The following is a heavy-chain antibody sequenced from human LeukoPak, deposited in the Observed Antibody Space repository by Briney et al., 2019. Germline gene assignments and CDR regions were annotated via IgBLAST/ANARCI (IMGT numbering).Heavy chain of an antibody. J-gene: IGHJ4*02. CDR1: GIIFSTSW. V-gene: IGHV3-74*01. CDR3: ARDPRTGFDY. CDR2: INLDGSMT. Sequence: PGGSLRLSCAASGIIFSTSWMHWVRQAPGKGLVWVSQINLDGSMTSYAGSVKGRFTISRDNAKNTLYLQMNSLRAEDTAVYYCARDPRTGFDYWGQGTLVTVSS. D-gene: IGHD1-14*01.